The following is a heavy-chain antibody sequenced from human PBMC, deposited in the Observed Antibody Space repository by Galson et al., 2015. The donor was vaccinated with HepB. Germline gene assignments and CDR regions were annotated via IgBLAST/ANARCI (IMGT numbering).Heavy chain of an antibody. D-gene: IGHD2-2*01. J-gene: IGHJ6*02. CDR1: GFTFSDHS. CDR2: ISRTSINI. Sequence: SLRLSCAASGFTFSDHSMNWVRQASGKGLEWVSSISRTSININYADSVKGRYTISRDNAKNSLYLQMNSLRAEDTAVYYCTRDVGNTKTYQYHGMDVWAKGPRSPSP. V-gene: IGHV3-21*01. CDR3: TRDVGNTKTYQYHGMDV.